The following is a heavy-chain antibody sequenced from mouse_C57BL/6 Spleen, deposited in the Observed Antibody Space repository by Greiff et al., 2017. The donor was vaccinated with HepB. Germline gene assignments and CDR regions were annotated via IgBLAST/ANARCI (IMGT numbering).Heavy chain of an antibody. D-gene: IGHD1-1*01. CDR1: GYSITSGYY. CDR2: ISYDGSN. Sequence: DVKLVESGPGLVKPSQSLSLTCSVTGYSITSGYYWNWIRQFPGNKLEWMGYISYDGSNNYNPSLKNRISITRDTSKNQFFLKLNSVTTEDTATYYCARDGYYGSSHFDYWGQGTTLTVSS. J-gene: IGHJ2*01. V-gene: IGHV3-6*01. CDR3: ARDGYYGSSHFDY.